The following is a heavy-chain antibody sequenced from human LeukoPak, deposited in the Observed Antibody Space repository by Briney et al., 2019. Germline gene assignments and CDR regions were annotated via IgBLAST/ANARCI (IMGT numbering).Heavy chain of an antibody. V-gene: IGHV4-61*01. D-gene: IGHD3-9*01. CDR1: GGSVSSGSYY. CDR3: ARGTVLRYFDWLLRWFDP. J-gene: IGHJ5*02. CDR2: IYYSGST. Sequence: PSETLSLTCTVSGGSVSSGSYYWRWIRQPPGKGLEWIGYIYYSGSTNYNPSLKSRVTISVDTSKNQFSLKLSSVTAADTAVYYCARGTVLRYFDWLLRWFDPWGQGTLVTVSS.